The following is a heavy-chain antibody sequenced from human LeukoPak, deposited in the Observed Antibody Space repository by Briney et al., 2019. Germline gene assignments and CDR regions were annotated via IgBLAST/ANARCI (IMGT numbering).Heavy chain of an antibody. J-gene: IGHJ6*02. D-gene: IGHD6-19*01. V-gene: IGHV3-53*01. CDR3: ARAKLAVAGTTYYYYGMDV. CDR2: IYSGGAT. CDR1: GFTVISNL. Sequence: SGGSLRLSCAASGFTVISNLMTWVRQSPGRGLEWLSSIYSGGATYYADSVKGRFTISRENAKNSLYLQMNSLRAGDTAVYYCARAKLAVAGTTYYYYGMDVWGQGTTVTVSS.